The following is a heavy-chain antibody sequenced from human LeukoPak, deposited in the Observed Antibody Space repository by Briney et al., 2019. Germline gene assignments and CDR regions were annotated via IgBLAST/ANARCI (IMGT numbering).Heavy chain of an antibody. CDR1: GFTFSSYS. D-gene: IGHD3-16*01. V-gene: IGHV3-21*01. Sequence: GGSLRLSCAASGFTFSSYSMNWVRQAPGKGLEWVSSISSSSSYIYYADSVKGRFTISRDNAKNSLFLQVNSLRAEDTAVYYCARGRPLGANFWVYWGQGTLVTVSS. CDR2: ISSSSSYI. CDR3: ARGRPLGANFWVY. J-gene: IGHJ4*02.